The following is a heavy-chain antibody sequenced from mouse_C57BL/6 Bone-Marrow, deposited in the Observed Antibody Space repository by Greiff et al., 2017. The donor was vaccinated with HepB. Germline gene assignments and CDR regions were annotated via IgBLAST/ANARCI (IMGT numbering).Heavy chain of an antibody. CDR1: GYTFTDYY. Sequence: VQLVESGAELVRPGASVKLSCKASGYTFTDYYINWVKQRPGQGLEWIARIYPGSGNTYYNEKFKGKATLTAEKSSSTAYMQLSSLTSEDSAVYFCARKGDYSNYYAMDYWGQGTSVTVSS. CDR3: ARKGDYSNYYAMDY. V-gene: IGHV1-76*01. J-gene: IGHJ4*01. D-gene: IGHD2-5*01. CDR2: IYPGSGNT.